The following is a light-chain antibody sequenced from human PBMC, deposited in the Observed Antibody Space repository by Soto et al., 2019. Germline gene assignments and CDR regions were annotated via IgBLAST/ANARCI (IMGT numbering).Light chain of an antibody. V-gene: IGKV4-1*01. J-gene: IGKJ4*01. CDR3: QQYINYPRT. Sequence: DFVMIQSPDSLAVSLGESATINCKSSQSVLYSPNNKNYLAWYQQKPGQPPKLLIYWASTRESGVPDRFSGSGSGTDFRLTISSLQAEDVAVYYCQQYINYPRTFGGGTKVEIE. CDR2: WAS. CDR1: QSVLYSPNNKNY.